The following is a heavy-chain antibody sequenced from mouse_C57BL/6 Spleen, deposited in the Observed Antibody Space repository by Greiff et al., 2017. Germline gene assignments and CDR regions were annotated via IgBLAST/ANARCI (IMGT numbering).Heavy chain of an antibody. CDR3: ARSPYYYGSRGAMDY. V-gene: IGHV8-8*01. Sequence: QVTLKESGPGILQPSQTLSLTCSFSGFSLSTFGMGVGWIRQPSGKGLEWLAHIWWDDDKYYNPALKSRLTISKDTSKNQVFLKIANVDTADTATYYCARSPYYYGSRGAMDYWGQGTSVTVSS. J-gene: IGHJ4*01. CDR1: GFSLSTFGMG. CDR2: IWWDDDK. D-gene: IGHD1-1*01.